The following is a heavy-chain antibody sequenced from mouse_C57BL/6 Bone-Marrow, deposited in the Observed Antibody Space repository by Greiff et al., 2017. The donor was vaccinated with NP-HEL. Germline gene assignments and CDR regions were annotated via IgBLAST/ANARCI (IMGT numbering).Heavy chain of an antibody. CDR1: GYTFTSYW. D-gene: IGHD2-1*01. V-gene: IGHV1-64*01. Sequence: VQLQQPGAELVKPGASVKLSCKASGYTFTSYWMHWVKQRPGQGLEWIGMIHPSSGSTNYNEKFKSKATLTVDKSSSTAYMQLSSLTSEDSAVYYCAKELHRKWFAYWGQGTLVTVSA. CDR2: IHPSSGST. J-gene: IGHJ3*01. CDR3: AKELHRKWFAY.